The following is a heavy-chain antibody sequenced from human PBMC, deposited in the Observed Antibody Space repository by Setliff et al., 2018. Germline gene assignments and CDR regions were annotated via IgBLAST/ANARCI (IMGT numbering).Heavy chain of an antibody. Sequence: GGSLRLSWAASGFLYSNNAFHWVRQTPGKGLEWVAVISYDGTITHYVDSVKGRFSISRDNSQNTLYLQMNSLSPEDTALYYCASSSGGNYEAYFDYWGQGTLVTVSS. V-gene: IGHV3-30*04. CDR2: ISYDGTIT. J-gene: IGHJ4*02. CDR3: ASSSGGNYEAYFDY. CDR1: GFLYSNNA. D-gene: IGHD2-15*01.